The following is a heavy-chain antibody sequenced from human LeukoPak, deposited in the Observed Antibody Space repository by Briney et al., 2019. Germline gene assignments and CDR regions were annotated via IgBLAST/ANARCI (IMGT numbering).Heavy chain of an antibody. V-gene: IGHV3-30*18. CDR1: GFTFSSYE. CDR3: AKDLYVRVRGVVPYYYYGMDV. CDR2: ISYDGSNK. J-gene: IGHJ6*02. Sequence: PGGSLRLSCAASGFTFSSYEMNWVRQAPGKGLEWVAVISYDGSNKYYADSVKGRFTISRDNSKNTLYLQMNSLRAEDTAVYYCAKDLYVRVRGVVPYYYYGMDVWGQGTTVTVSS. D-gene: IGHD3-10*01.